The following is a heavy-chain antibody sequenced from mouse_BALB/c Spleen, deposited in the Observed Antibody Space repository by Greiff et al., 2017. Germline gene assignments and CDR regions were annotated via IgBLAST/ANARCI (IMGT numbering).Heavy chain of an antibody. CDR3: ARALLRLQMDY. CDR2: ISYSGST. D-gene: IGHD1-2*01. J-gene: IGHJ4*01. CDR1: GYSITSDYA. V-gene: IGHV3-2*02. Sequence: EVKLEESGPGLVKPSQSLSLTCTVTGYSITSDYAWNWIRQFPGNKLEWMGYISYSGSTSYNPSLKSLISITRDTSKNQFFLQLNSVTTEDTATYYCARALLRLQMDYWGQGTSVTVSS.